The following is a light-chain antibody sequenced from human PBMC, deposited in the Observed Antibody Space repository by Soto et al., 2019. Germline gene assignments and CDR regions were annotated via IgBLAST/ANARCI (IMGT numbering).Light chain of an antibody. CDR3: SSYTSSSTYV. J-gene: IGLJ1*01. CDR2: DVS. Sequence: QSVLTQPAYVSVSPGQAIAISCTGTSSDVGGYEYVSWYQQHPDKAPKIMIYDVSNRPSGVSNRFSGSKSGNTASLTISGLQAEDEADYYCSSYTSSSTYVFGTGTKVTVL. CDR1: SSDVGGYEY. V-gene: IGLV2-14*01.